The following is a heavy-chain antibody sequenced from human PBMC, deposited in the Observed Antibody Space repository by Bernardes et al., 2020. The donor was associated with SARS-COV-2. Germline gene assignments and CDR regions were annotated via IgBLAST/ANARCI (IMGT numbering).Heavy chain of an antibody. CDR1: GGSISRGGYY. V-gene: IGHV4-31*03. J-gene: IGHJ6*02. Sequence: SEPLSLTCTVSGGSISRGGYYWSWLRQHPGKGLEWIWYIYSSGSTFYNPSLKSRLTISVDTSKNQFSLKLSSVTAADTAVYYCARDSTGYCVSTTCYSGMDVWGQGTTVTVSS. CDR2: IYSSGST. D-gene: IGHD2-2*02. CDR3: ARDSTGYCVSTTCYSGMDV.